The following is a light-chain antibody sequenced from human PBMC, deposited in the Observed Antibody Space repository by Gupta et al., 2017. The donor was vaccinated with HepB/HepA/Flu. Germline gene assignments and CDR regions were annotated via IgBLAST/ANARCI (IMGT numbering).Light chain of an antibody. CDR1: QSVLYSSNNKNY. V-gene: IGKV4-1*01. Sequence: DIVMTQSPDSLAVSPGERATINCKSSQSVLYSSNNKNYLAWYQQKVGQPPKLLIYWASTRESGVPDRFSGSGSGTDFTLTISSLQAEDVAVYYCQQYDSTPLTFGGGTKVEIK. J-gene: IGKJ4*01. CDR3: QQYDSTPLT. CDR2: WAS.